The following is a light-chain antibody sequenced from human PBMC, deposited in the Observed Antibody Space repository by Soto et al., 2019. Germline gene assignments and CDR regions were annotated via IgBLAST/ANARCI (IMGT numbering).Light chain of an antibody. Sequence: QSVLTQPPSVSAAPGQKVTIACSGSNSNIGNNYVSWYQQLPGTAPKLLIYDNYKRPSGIPDRFSGSKSGTSATLGITGLQTGDEADYYCATWDSSLSAGWVFGGGTQLTVL. CDR1: NSNIGNNY. V-gene: IGLV1-51*01. CDR2: DNY. J-gene: IGLJ3*02. CDR3: ATWDSSLSAGWV.